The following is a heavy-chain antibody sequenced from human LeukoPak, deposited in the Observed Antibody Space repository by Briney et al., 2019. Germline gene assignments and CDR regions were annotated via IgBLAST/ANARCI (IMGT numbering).Heavy chain of an antibody. J-gene: IGHJ4*02. CDR3: AKDLNSRIAAAGLDY. CDR1: GFTFDDYA. CDR2: ISWNSGSI. V-gene: IGHV3-9*01. Sequence: GGSLRLSCAASGFTFDDYAMHWVRQAPGKGLEWVSGISWNSGSIGYADSVKGRFTISRDNAKNSLYLQMNSLRAEDTALYHCAKDLNSRIAAAGLDYWGQGTLVTVSS. D-gene: IGHD6-13*01.